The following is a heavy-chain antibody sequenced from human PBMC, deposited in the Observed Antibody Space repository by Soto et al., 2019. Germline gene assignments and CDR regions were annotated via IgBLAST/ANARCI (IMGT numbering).Heavy chain of an antibody. CDR3: AKDMGYYYDSSGYYFDY. D-gene: IGHD3-22*01. Sequence: PGGSLRLSCAVSGFTFSSYAMSWVRQAPGKGLEWVSAISGSGGSTYYADSVKGRFTISRDNSKNTLYLQMNSLRAEDTAVYYCAKDMGYYYDSSGYYFDYWGQGTLVTVSS. CDR1: GFTFSSYA. V-gene: IGHV3-23*01. J-gene: IGHJ4*02. CDR2: ISGSGGST.